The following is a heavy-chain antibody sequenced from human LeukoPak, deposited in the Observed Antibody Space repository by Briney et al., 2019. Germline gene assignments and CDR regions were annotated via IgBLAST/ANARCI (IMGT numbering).Heavy chain of an antibody. D-gene: IGHD3-16*01. CDR1: GRSISSYY. CDR2: IYYSGSI. Sequence: PSETLSLSCTVSGRSISSYYWSCIRQPPGKGLEWIGYIYYSGSINYNPSLKSRVTISLDTSKNQFSLRLSSVTAADTAVYYCASGGAYFDYWGQGTLVTVSS. J-gene: IGHJ4*02. V-gene: IGHV4-59*01. CDR3: ASGGAYFDY.